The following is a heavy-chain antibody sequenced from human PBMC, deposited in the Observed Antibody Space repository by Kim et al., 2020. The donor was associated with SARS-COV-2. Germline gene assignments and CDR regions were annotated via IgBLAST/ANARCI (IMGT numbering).Heavy chain of an antibody. CDR1: GYTFTSYY. V-gene: IGHV1-46*01. J-gene: IGHJ3*02. D-gene: IGHD3-16*02. CDR2: INPSGGST. Sequence: ASVKVSCKASGYTFTSYYMHWVRQAPGQGLEWMGIINPSGGSTSYAQKFQGRVTMTRDTSTSTVYMELSSLRSEDTAVYYCARSLGELDPRDYDYVWGSYRSYDAFDIWGQGTMVTVSS. CDR3: ARSLGELDPRDYDYVWGSYRSYDAFDI.